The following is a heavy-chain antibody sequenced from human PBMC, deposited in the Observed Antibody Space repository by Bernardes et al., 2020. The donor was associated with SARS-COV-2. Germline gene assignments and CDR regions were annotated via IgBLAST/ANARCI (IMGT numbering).Heavy chain of an antibody. V-gene: IGHV1-18*01. CDR2: ISGDEGNT. Sequence: VKVSCKASGSFTNNDINWVRQAPGQGLEWMGWISGDEGNTNYAHKFHGRVTMTTDTSTSTAHMELRSLRSDDTAVYYCATVVGYSYGGGWFDPWGQGTLVTVSS. CDR1: GSFTNND. J-gene: IGHJ5*02. CDR3: ATVVGYSYGGGWFDP. D-gene: IGHD5-12*01.